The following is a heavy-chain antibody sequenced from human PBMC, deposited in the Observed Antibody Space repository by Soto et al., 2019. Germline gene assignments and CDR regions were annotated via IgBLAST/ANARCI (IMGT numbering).Heavy chain of an antibody. J-gene: IGHJ5*02. CDR2: ISDDGSNT. Sequence: QVQLVESGGGVVQPGRSLRLSCAASGFTFSSYGMHWVRQAPGKGLEWVAVISDDGSNTYYADSVKGRFTISRDNSKNKLYLQMNSLRAEDTAVYYCAKDGDFWSGYYPPNNWFDPWGQGTLVTVSS. D-gene: IGHD3-3*01. CDR3: AKDGDFWSGYYPPNNWFDP. V-gene: IGHV3-30*18. CDR1: GFTFSSYG.